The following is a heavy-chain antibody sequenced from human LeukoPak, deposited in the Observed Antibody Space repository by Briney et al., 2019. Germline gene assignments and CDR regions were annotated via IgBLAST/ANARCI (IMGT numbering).Heavy chain of an antibody. CDR1: GYTFTSYH. Sequence: ASVKVSCKASGYTFTSYHMHWVRQAPGLGLEWMGIIRPIGDSTTYAQKFQGRVTMTRDMSTSTVYMELSSLRSEDTAVYYCARDVPYCGGDCHDAFDIWGQGTMVTVSS. CDR2: IRPIGDST. CDR3: ARDVPYCGGDCHDAFDI. V-gene: IGHV1-46*01. J-gene: IGHJ3*02. D-gene: IGHD2-21*02.